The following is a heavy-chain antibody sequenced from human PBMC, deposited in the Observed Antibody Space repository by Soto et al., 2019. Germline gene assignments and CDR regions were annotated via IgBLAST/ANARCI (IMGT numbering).Heavy chain of an antibody. V-gene: IGHV4-59*12. Sequence: SETLSLTCTVSGGSLSSYYWSWIRQAPGKGLENLGYVYYSDSINYNPSFKSRVTISVDTSRNTLYLQTSSLRPEDTAVYYCAADVGGYIYGLARHWGPGTLVTVSS. CDR3: AADVGGYIYGLARH. CDR2: VYYSDSI. D-gene: IGHD4-17*01. J-gene: IGHJ4*02. CDR1: GGSLSSYY.